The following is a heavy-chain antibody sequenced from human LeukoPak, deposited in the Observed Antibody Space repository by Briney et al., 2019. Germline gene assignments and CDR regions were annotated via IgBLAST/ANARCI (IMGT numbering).Heavy chain of an antibody. CDR2: ISSSSSYI. CDR1: GFTFNNHS. D-gene: IGHD3-10*01. CDR3: ARDSVASFGELLGWFDP. Sequence: GGSLRLSCAASGFTFNNHSMSWVRQAPGKGLEWVSSISSSSSYIYYADSVKGRFTISRDSAKNSLYLQMNSLRAEDTAVYYCARDSVASFGELLGWFDPWGQGTLVTVSS. J-gene: IGHJ5*02. V-gene: IGHV3-21*01.